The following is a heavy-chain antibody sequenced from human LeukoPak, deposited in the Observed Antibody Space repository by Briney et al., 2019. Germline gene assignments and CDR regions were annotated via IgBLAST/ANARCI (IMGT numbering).Heavy chain of an antibody. D-gene: IGHD3-22*01. CDR1: RFTFSSYT. Sequence: QPGGSLRLSCAASRFTFSSYTMHWVRQAPDKGLEWVAVISYDGSNKYYADSVKGRFTISRDNSKNTLYLQMNSLRAEDTAVYYCAKDTTYYYDSSGKEIWGQGTLVTVFS. V-gene: IGHV3-30-3*01. J-gene: IGHJ4*02. CDR2: ISYDGSNK. CDR3: AKDTTYYYDSSGKEI.